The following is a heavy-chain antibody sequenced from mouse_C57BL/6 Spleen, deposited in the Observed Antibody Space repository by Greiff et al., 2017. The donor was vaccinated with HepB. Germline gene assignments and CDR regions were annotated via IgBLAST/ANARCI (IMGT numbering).Heavy chain of an antibody. J-gene: IGHJ4*01. Sequence: EVQLQQSGPELVKPGASVKIPCKASGYTFTDYNMDWVKQSHGKSLEWIGDINPNNGGTIYNQKFKGKATLTVDKSSSTAYMELRRLTSEDTAVYYCARNSDRDYGAMDYWGKGTSVTVSS. D-gene: IGHD1-1*01. CDR3: ARNSDRDYGAMDY. V-gene: IGHV1-18*01. CDR2: INPNNGGT. CDR1: GYTFTDYN.